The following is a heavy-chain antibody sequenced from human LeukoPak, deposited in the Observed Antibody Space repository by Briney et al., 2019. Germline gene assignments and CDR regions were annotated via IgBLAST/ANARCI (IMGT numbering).Heavy chain of an antibody. V-gene: IGHV3-48*01. Sequence: PGESLRLSCATSGFTFSHAWMNWVRQAPGKGLEWVSYISSSSSTIYYADSVKGRFTISRDNAKNSLYLQMNSLRAEDTAVYYCASTWGHYYDSSGYYALSFDYWGQGTLVTVSS. D-gene: IGHD3-22*01. CDR1: GFTFSHAW. J-gene: IGHJ4*02. CDR2: ISSSSSTI. CDR3: ASTWGHYYDSSGYYALSFDY.